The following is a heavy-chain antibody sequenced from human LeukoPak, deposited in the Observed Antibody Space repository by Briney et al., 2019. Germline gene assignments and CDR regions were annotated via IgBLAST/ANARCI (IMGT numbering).Heavy chain of an antibody. CDR3: ARIERPGTFRYWYFDV. V-gene: IGHV3-30-3*01. CDR1: GFTLSSYT. CDR2: ISSDGNNK. J-gene: IGHJ2*01. D-gene: IGHD1-1*01. Sequence: GGSLRLSCAASGFTLSSYTMHWVRQAPGKGLEWVALISSDGNNKFYADSVKGRFTISRDNSKSTVFLQMNSLRTEDTAVYYCARIERPGTFRYWYFDVWGRGTLVTVSS.